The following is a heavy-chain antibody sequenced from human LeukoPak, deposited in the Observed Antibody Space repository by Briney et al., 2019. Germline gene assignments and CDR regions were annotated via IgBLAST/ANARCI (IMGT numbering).Heavy chain of an antibody. J-gene: IGHJ4*02. D-gene: IGHD5-18*01. Sequence: SETLSLTCAVYGGSFSGYYWSWIRQPPGKGLEWIGEINHSGSTNYNPSLKSRVTISVDTSKNQFSPKLSSVTAADTAVYYCARGQARWRGIQLWKGNRGVYYFDYWGQGTLVTVSS. V-gene: IGHV4-34*01. CDR1: GGSFSGYY. CDR3: ARGQARWRGIQLWKGNRGVYYFDY. CDR2: INHSGST.